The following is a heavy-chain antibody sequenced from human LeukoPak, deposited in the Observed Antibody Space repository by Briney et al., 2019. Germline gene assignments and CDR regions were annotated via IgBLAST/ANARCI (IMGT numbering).Heavy chain of an antibody. CDR3: ARKVAVAMDLDY. CDR2: ITGAGSST. Sequence: GGSLRLSCAASGFTFKSYGMTWVRQVPGKGLEWVSSITGAGSSTKYADSVNGRFTISRDNSKNTLSLQMTGLRAEDTAVYYCARKVAVAMDLDYWGQGTLVTVSA. CDR1: GFTFKSYG. D-gene: IGHD5-18*01. V-gene: IGHV3-23*01. J-gene: IGHJ4*02.